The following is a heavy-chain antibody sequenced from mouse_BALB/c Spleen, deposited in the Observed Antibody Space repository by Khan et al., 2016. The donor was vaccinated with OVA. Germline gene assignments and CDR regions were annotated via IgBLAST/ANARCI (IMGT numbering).Heavy chain of an antibody. CDR3: ARPSYDPRDFEV. V-gene: IGHV14-3*02. J-gene: IGHJ1*01. CDR2: IAPANGNT. CDR1: GFNIKDTY. Sequence: VQLQQPGAELVKPGASVKLSCTASGFNIKDTYLHWVKQRPEQGLEWIGRIAPANGNTQYDPKFQGKAAITSDTSSNTSYLQRNSLTSEDTAVYYCARPSYDPRDFEVWGAGTTVTVSS. D-gene: IGHD2-3*01.